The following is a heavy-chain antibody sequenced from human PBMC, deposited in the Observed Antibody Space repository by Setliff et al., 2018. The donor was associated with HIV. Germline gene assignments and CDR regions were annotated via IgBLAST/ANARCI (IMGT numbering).Heavy chain of an antibody. D-gene: IGHD1-1*01. CDR3: AKQTNLGTVPDS. Sequence: ASVKVSCKASGYTFSSYGISWVRQAPGQGLEWMGWISASNGYTDYAQKFRDRVTLTTDTSTSTAYMELRSLTSDDTAVYYCAKQTNLGTVPDSWGQGTLVTVSS. J-gene: IGHJ4*02. CDR2: ISASNGYT. V-gene: IGHV1-18*01. CDR1: GYTFSSYG.